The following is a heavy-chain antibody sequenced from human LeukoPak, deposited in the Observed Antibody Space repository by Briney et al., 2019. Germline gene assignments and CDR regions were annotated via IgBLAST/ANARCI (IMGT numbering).Heavy chain of an antibody. V-gene: IGHV4-38-2*02. CDR3: ARDRSYYTFDY. D-gene: IGHD3-10*01. J-gene: IGHJ4*02. Sequence: SETLSLTCAVSGYSISSDYHWGWIWQPPGKGLEWIGAMHHSGSTYYNPSLKSRVTISVDTSKNQVSLKLNSVTAADTAVYYCARDRSYYTFDYWGQGTLVIVSA. CDR1: GYSISSDYH. CDR2: MHHSGST.